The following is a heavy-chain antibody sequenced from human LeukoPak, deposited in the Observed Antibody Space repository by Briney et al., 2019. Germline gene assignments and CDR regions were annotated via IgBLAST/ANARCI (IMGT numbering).Heavy chain of an antibody. V-gene: IGHV5-10-1*01. CDR2: IDPSDSYT. Sequence: GESLKISCKGSGYSFTSYWISWVRQMPGKGLEWMGRIDPSDSYTEYSPSFQGHVTISADKSISTAFLQWSSLKASDTAMYYCARQTASCSSTSCYEFDYWGQGTLVTVSS. J-gene: IGHJ4*02. CDR1: GYSFTSYW. CDR3: ARQTASCSSTSCYEFDY. D-gene: IGHD2-2*01.